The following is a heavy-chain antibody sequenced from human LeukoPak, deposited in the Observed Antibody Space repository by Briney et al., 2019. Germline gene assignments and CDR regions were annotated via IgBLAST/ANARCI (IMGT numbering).Heavy chain of an antibody. CDR2: INSDGSSR. D-gene: IGHD3-10*01. V-gene: IGHV3-74*01. Sequence: GGSLRLSCAASVFTFSSYWMHWVRHALGKGLVWVSRINSDGSSRSYADSVKGRFTTSRDNAKNTLYLQMNSLRAEDTAVYYCAPNYGSGSSLDYWGQGTLATVSS. CDR1: VFTFSSYW. CDR3: APNYGSGSSLDY. J-gene: IGHJ4*02.